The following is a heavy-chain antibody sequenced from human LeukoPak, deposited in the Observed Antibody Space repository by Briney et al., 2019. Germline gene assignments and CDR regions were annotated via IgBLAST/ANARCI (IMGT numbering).Heavy chain of an antibody. CDR2: INSDGTTI. J-gene: IGHJ4*02. V-gene: IGHV3-48*03. CDR1: GFTFTSYE. Sequence: GGSLRLSCAAPGFTFTSYEMNWVRQAPGKGLEWVSYINSDGTTIYYADSVKGRFTISRDYAKSSLYLQMNSLRAEDTAIYYCARERAVAGAGFDYWGQGTLVTVSS. D-gene: IGHD6-19*01. CDR3: ARERAVAGAGFDY.